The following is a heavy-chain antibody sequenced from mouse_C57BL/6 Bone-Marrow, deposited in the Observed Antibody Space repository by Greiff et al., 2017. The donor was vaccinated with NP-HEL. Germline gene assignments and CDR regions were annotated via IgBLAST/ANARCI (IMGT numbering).Heavy chain of an antibody. D-gene: IGHD2-2*01. CDR2: ILPGSGST. CDR1: GYTFTGYW. J-gene: IGHJ3*01. Sequence: QVQLQQSGAELMKPGASVKLSCKATGYTFTGYWIAWVKQRPGHGLEWIGAILPGSGSTNYNEKFKGKATFTADTSSNTAYMQLSSRTTEDSAIYDCARRRGLRREAWFAYWGQGTLVTVSA. CDR3: ARRRGLRREAWFAY. V-gene: IGHV1-9*01.